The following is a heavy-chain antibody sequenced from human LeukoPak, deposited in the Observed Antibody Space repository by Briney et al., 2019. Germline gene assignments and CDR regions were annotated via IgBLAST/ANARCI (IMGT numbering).Heavy chain of an antibody. D-gene: IGHD2-15*01. V-gene: IGHV3-48*03. CDR1: GFTLSTYE. J-gene: IGHJ4*02. CDR3: ARDAYCSGGSCFFISPFDY. CDR2: ISGSSKTI. Sequence: PGGSLRLSCAASGFTLSTYEMNWVRQAPGKGLEWVSYISGSSKTIYYADSVKGRFTISRDNAENSLYLQMSSPRAEDTAVYYCARDAYCSGGSCFFISPFDYWGQGTLVTVSS.